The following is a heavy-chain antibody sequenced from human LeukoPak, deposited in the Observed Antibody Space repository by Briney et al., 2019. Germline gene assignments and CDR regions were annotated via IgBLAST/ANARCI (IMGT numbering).Heavy chain of an antibody. Sequence: SLRLSCAASGFTFDYYAMHWVRHAPGECLGWDSGISWNSGSIGYADSVKRRFTISRDNAKNSLYLQMDSLRAEDRPLYYCAKDMYSSCCYYFDYWGEPNLAGVSS. V-gene: IGHV3-9*01. CDR1: GFTFDYYA. D-gene: IGHD6-19*01. CDR3: AKDMYSSCCYYFDY. J-gene: IGHJ4*02. CDR2: ISWNSGSI.